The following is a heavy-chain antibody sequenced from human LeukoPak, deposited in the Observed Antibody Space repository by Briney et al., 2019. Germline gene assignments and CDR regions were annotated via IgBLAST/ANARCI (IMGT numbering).Heavy chain of an antibody. J-gene: IGHJ4*02. Sequence: SETLSLTCTVSGGSISSYHWSWIRQPPGKGLECIGFIYYSGSTNYNPSLKSRVTISVDTSKNQFSLKLSSVTAADTAVYYCARHARYFYYFDYWGQGTLVTVSS. V-gene: IGHV4-59*08. CDR2: IYYSGST. CDR3: ARHARYFYYFDY. CDR1: GGSISSYH. D-gene: IGHD1-14*01.